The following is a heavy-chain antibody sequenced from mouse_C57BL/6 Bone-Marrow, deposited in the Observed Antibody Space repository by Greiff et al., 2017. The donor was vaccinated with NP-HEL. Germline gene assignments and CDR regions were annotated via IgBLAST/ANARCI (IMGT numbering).Heavy chain of an antibody. CDR2: ISDGGSYT. D-gene: IGHD1-1*01. CDR3: ARGEGTTGYAMDY. J-gene: IGHJ4*01. Sequence: VQLKESGGGLVKPGGSLKLSCAASGFTFSSYAMSWVRQTPEKRLEWVATISDGGSYTYYPDNVKGRFTISRDNAKNNLYLQMSHLKSEDTAMYYCARGEGTTGYAMDYWGQGTSVTVSS. V-gene: IGHV5-4*01. CDR1: GFTFSSYA.